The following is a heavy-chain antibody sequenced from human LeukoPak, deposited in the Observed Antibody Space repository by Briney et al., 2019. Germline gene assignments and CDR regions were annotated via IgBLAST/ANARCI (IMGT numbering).Heavy chain of an antibody. CDR1: GFTFSSYA. Sequence: PGGSLRLSCAASGFTFSSYAMSWVRQAPGKGLEWVSAISGSGGSTYYADSVKGRFTISRDNSKNTLYLQMNSRRAEDTAVYYCAKGNTDYDFWSGPTYNWFDPWGQGTLVTVSS. CDR2: ISGSGGST. V-gene: IGHV3-23*01. D-gene: IGHD3-3*01. J-gene: IGHJ5*02. CDR3: AKGNTDYDFWSGPTYNWFDP.